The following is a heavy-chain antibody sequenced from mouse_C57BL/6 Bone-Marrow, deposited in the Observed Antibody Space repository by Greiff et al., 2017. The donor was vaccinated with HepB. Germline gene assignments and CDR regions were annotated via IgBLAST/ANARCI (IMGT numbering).Heavy chain of an antibody. CDR3: ARGITTVVATRAMDY. J-gene: IGHJ4*01. V-gene: IGHV1-18*01. D-gene: IGHD1-1*01. CDR1: GYTFTDYN. Sequence: VQLQQSGPELVKPGASVKIPCKASGYTFTDYNMDWVKQSHGKSLEWIGDIKPNNGGTIYNQKFKGKATLTVDKSSSTAYMELRSLTSEDTAVYYCARGITTVVATRAMDYWGQGTSVTVSS. CDR2: IKPNNGGT.